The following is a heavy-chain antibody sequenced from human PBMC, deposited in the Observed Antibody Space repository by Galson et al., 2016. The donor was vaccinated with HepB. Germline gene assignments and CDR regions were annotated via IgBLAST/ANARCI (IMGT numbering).Heavy chain of an antibody. J-gene: IGHJ4*02. CDR3: ARSESYYYDSSGYQIDY. CDR1: GFTFSSYT. Sequence: SLRLSCAASGFTFSSYTMNWVRQAPGKGLEWVSYISSSSSSIYYADSVKGRYTISRDNAKNSLYLQMNSLRAEDTAVYYCARSESYYYDSSGYQIDYWGQGTLVTVSS. CDR2: ISSSSSSI. V-gene: IGHV3-48*01. D-gene: IGHD3-22*01.